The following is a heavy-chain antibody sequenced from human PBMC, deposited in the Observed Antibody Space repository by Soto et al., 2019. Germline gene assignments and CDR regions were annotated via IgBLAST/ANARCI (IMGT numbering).Heavy chain of an antibody. J-gene: IGHJ6*02. CDR3: GKSPDFYYYGMDV. Sequence: GGSLRLSCAASGFTFSGYAMTWVRQAPGKGLEWVSSISGSGANTYYADSVKGRFIISRDNSKNTVSLQMNSLRADDTAVYYCGKSPDFYYYGMDVWGQGATVTVSS. CDR2: ISGSGANT. CDR1: GFTFSGYA. V-gene: IGHV3-23*01.